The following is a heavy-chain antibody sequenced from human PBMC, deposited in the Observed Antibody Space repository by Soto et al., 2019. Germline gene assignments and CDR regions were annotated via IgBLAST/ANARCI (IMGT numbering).Heavy chain of an antibody. CDR1: GFTFSSYA. J-gene: IGHJ4*02. CDR2: ISGSGGST. V-gene: IGHV3-23*01. D-gene: IGHD2-15*01. Sequence: TGGSLRLSCAASGFTFSSYAMSWVRQAPGKGLEWVSAISGSGGSTYYADSVKGRFTISRDNSKNTLYLQMNSLRAEDTAVYYCAKATNPYCSGGSCSNWGQGTLVTVSS. CDR3: AKATNPYCSGGSCSN.